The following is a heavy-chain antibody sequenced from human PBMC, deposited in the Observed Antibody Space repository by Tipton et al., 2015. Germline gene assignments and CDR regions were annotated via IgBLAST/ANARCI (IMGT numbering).Heavy chain of an antibody. D-gene: IGHD4-17*01. CDR1: GGSVSSGSYY. CDR2: ISFSDTT. V-gene: IGHV4-61*01. J-gene: IGHJ5*02. Sequence: TLSLTCTVSGGSVSSGSYYWSWIRQPPGKGLEWIGYISFSDTTHYNPSLKSRVTISVDTSKNQFSLKLSSVTAADTAVYYCARFDYGDYLTGFEPWCQGTLVTVSS. CDR3: ARFDYGDYLTGFEP.